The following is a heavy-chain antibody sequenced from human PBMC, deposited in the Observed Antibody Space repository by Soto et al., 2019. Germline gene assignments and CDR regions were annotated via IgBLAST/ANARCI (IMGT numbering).Heavy chain of an antibody. V-gene: IGHV3-15*01. J-gene: IGHJ4*02. D-gene: IGHD5-12*01. Sequence: EVQLVQSGGGLVKPWESLTLSCAGSGFTFANSWMSWVRQAPGKGLEWVGRMKSITDAGTTDLAAPVKGRFSISRDESKNTWYLRMTNVKVEDTALYYCLTERGAGSYNGYAREDHWGQGTLVTVSS. CDR3: LTERGAGSYNGYAREDH. CDR1: GFTFANSW. CDR2: MKSITDAGTT.